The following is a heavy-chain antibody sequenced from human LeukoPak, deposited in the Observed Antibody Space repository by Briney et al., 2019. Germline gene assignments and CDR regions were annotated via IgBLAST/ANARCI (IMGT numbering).Heavy chain of an antibody. J-gene: IGHJ4*02. Sequence: ASVKVSCKASGYTFTGYYMHWVRQAPGQGLEWMGWVNPNSGGTNYAQKFQGRVTMTRDTSISTAYMELSRLRSDDTAVYYCAREAPTRLGLRYWGQGTLVTVSS. D-gene: IGHD1-26*01. CDR2: VNPNSGGT. CDR3: AREAPTRLGLRY. V-gene: IGHV1-2*02. CDR1: GYTFTGYY.